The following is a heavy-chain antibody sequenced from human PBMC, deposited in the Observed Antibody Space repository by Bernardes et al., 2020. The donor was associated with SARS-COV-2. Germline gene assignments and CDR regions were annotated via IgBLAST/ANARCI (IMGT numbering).Heavy chain of an antibody. V-gene: IGHV4-59*01. D-gene: IGHD6-19*01. Sequence: LSLTCTVSGGSISDYYWTWIRLAPGRGLEWIGYIYSSGSTNYNPSLKSRVTMSVDTSKNQFSLKLSSVTAADSAVYYCAREQWLVRYFDYWGQGNLVTVSS. CDR3: AREQWLVRYFDY. CDR1: GGSISDYY. CDR2: IYSSGST. J-gene: IGHJ4*02.